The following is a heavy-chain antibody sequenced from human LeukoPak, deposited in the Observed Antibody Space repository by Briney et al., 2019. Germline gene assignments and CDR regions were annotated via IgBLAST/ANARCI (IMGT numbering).Heavy chain of an antibody. CDR3: AKRGVVIRVILVGFHKEAYYFDS. D-gene: IGHD3-22*01. Sequence: GGSLRLSCAVSGISLSNYGMSWVRQAPGKGLEWVAGISDSGGRTNYADSVKGRFTISRDNPKNTLYLQMNSLRAEDTAVYFCAKRGVVIRVILVGFHKEAYYFDSWGQGALVTVSS. J-gene: IGHJ4*02. CDR2: ISDSGGRT. CDR1: GISLSNYG. V-gene: IGHV3-23*01.